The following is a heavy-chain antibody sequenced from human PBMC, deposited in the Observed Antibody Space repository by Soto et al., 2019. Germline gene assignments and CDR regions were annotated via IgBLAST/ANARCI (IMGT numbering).Heavy chain of an antibody. Sequence: QVHLEESGGGVVQPGTSLRLSCVASGVTFSSYGMHWVLQAPGKGLEWVAVIPNTENKKYYADSVKGRFTISRDNSQNTLFLQMDSLMSEDTAMDYCARTAGGRVRGALDIWGQGTMVTVS. CDR2: IPNTENKK. J-gene: IGHJ3*02. CDR1: GVTFSSYG. V-gene: IGHV3-30-3*01. CDR3: ARTAGGRVRGALDI. D-gene: IGHD6-13*01.